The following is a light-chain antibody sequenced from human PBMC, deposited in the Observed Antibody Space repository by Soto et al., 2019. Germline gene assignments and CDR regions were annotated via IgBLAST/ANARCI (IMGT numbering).Light chain of an antibody. CDR3: LQYDNLPFA. V-gene: IGKV1-33*01. CDR2: DAS. CDR1: QDISNY. J-gene: IGKJ3*01. Sequence: DIQMTQSPSSLSASVGDRVTITCQASQDISNYLNWYQQKPGKAPKLLIYDASNLETGVPSRFSGRGSGTYFIFTISSLQAEDIATDYFLQYDNLPFAVGPVTKVDIK.